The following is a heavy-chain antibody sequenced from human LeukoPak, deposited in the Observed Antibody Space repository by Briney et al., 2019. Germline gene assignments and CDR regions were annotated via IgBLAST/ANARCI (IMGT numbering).Heavy chain of an antibody. J-gene: IGHJ5*02. V-gene: IGHV3-21*01. Sequence: GGSLRLSCAASGFPFSSYSMNWVRQAPGKGLEWVSSISSSSSYIYYADSVKGRFTISRDNAKNSLYLRMNSLRAEDTAVYYCARRDYGDDPWFDPWGQGTLVTVSS. CDR2: ISSSSSYI. CDR3: ARRDYGDDPWFDP. CDR1: GFPFSSYS. D-gene: IGHD4-17*01.